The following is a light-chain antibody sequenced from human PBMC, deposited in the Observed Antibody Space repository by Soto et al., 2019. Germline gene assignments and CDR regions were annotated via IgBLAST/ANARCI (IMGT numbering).Light chain of an antibody. CDR3: QQRSNWLLT. V-gene: IGKV3-11*01. J-gene: IGKJ4*01. CDR1: QSVSSY. CDR2: DAS. Sequence: EIVLTQSPATLSLSPGERATLSCRASQSVSSYLAWYQQKPGQAPRLLIYDASNRATGIPARFSGSGSGTDFTLTIGSLEPEDFAVYYCQQRSNWLLTVGGGTKVEIK.